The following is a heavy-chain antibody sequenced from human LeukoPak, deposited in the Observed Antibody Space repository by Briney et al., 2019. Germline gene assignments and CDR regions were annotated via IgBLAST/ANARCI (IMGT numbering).Heavy chain of an antibody. V-gene: IGHV3-23*01. D-gene: IGHD2-8*02. CDR3: AKNRGHCVDGVCHNYYYMDV. J-gene: IGHJ6*03. CDR1: GFTFTSYA. CDR2: VSGSAGRT. Sequence: GGSLRLSCAASGFTFTSYAMTWVRQAPGKGLEWVSTVSGSAGRTDYADSVKGWFTISRDNLKNTLYLQMNGLRAEDTAVYYCAKNRGHCVDGVCHNYYYMDVWGKGTTVTVSS.